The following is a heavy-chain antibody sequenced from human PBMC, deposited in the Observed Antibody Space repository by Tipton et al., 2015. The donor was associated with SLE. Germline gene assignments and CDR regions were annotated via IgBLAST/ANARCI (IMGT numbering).Heavy chain of an antibody. J-gene: IGHJ3*02. V-gene: IGHV4-4*07. D-gene: IGHD4-17*01. CDR2: IYTSGST. CDR3: ARDGPDDYGDHAAFDI. CDR1: GGSISSYY. Sequence: LRLSCTVSGGSISSYYWSWIRQPAGKGLEWIGRIYTSGSTNYNPSLKSRVTMSVDTSKNQFSLKLSSVTAADTAVYYCARDGPDDYGDHAAFDIWGQGTMVTVSS.